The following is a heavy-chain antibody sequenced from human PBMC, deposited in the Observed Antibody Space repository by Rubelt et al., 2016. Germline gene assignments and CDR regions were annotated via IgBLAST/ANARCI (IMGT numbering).Heavy chain of an antibody. CDR1: GFTFSSYA. CDR2: ISGSGGST. D-gene: IGHD1-26*01. CDR3: AKDLQWEPPEVGDYYYYGMDV. Sequence: EVQLVESGGGLVKPGGSLRLSCAASGFTFSSYAMSWVRQAPGKGLEWVSAISGSGGSTYYADSVKGRFTISRDNSKNTLYLQMNSLRAEDTAVYYCAKDLQWEPPEVGDYYYYGMDVWGQGTTVTVSS. J-gene: IGHJ6*02. V-gene: IGHV3-23*04.